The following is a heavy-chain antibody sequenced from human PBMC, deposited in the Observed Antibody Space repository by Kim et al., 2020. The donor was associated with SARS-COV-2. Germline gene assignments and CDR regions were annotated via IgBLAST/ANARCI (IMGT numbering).Heavy chain of an antibody. CDR3: ARSIAAAGRGYGMDV. V-gene: IGHV1-3*01. D-gene: IGHD6-13*01. J-gene: IGHJ6*02. Sequence: QKFQGRVTITRDTSASTAYMELSSLRSEDTAVYYCARSIAAAGRGYGMDVWGQGTTVTVSS.